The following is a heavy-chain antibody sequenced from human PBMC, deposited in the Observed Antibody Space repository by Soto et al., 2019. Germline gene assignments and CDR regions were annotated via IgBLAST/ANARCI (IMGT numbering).Heavy chain of an antibody. D-gene: IGHD3-9*01. Sequence: EVQLVESGGGLVQPGGSLSLSCAASGLTFSTYWLGWARQAPGRGLEWVANINQDGSEKYYVDSVKGRFTISRDNAKNSLYLQMNSLRAEDTAVYYCARPYYDILTGYSSYFDYWGQGTLVTVSS. V-gene: IGHV3-7*01. J-gene: IGHJ4*02. CDR3: ARPYYDILTGYSSYFDY. CDR1: GLTFSTYW. CDR2: INQDGSEK.